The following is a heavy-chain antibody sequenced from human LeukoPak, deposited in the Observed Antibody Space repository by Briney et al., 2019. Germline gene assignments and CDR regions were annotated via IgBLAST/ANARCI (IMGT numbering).Heavy chain of an antibody. CDR3: ARGPLDFRDF. Sequence: GGSLRLSCAASGFTFSGSWMSWVRQAPGKGLEWVADINQEESAKHYVDSVKGRFTISRDNAKNSVYLQMNSLTVEDTGVYYCARGPLDFRDFWGRGTLVTVST. CDR1: GFTFSGSW. V-gene: IGHV3-7*01. D-gene: IGHD3-3*01. J-gene: IGHJ2*01. CDR2: INQEESAK.